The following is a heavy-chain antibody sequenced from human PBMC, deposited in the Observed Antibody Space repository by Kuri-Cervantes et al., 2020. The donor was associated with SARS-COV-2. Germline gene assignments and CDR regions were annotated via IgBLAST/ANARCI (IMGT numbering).Heavy chain of an antibody. D-gene: IGHD6-6*01. CDR2: IKPEGGEK. J-gene: IGHJ3*02. V-gene: IGHV3-7*01. Sequence: GGSLRLSCAASGFIFSSHSMSWVRQAPGKGLEWVAAIKPEGGEKHYVDSVRGRFTISRDDAKNSLYLQMNSLRAEDTAVYYCARVNDVIAARLHDAFDIWGQETMVTVSS. CDR3: ARVNDVIAARLHDAFDI. CDR1: GFIFSSHS.